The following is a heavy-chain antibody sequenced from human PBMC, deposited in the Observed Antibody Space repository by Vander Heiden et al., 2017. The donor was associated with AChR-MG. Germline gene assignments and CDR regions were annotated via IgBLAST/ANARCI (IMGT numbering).Heavy chain of an antibody. CDR3: AKGGDYLDY. J-gene: IGHJ4*02. Sequence: QVQLVESGGGVVQPGRSLRLSCAASGFTFSSYGMHWVRQAPGKGLEWVAVISYDGSNKHYADSVKGRFTISRDNSKNTLYLQMNSLRAEDTAVYYCAKGGDYLDYWGQGTLVTVSS. V-gene: IGHV3-30*18. CDR1: GFTFSSYG. CDR2: ISYDGSNK.